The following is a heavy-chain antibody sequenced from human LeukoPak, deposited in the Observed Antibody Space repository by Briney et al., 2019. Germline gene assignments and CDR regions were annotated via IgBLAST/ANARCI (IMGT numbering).Heavy chain of an antibody. D-gene: IGHD3-22*01. CDR2: IIPIFGTA. J-gene: IGHJ4*02. Sequence: SVKVSCKASGGTFSSYAISWVRQAPGQGLEWMGGIIPIFGTANYAQKFQGRVTITADKSTSTAYMELSSLRSEDTAVYYCAKKSTYYDSSGYYSFADYWGQGTLVTVSS. V-gene: IGHV1-69*06. CDR1: GGTFSSYA. CDR3: AKKSTYYDSSGYYSFADY.